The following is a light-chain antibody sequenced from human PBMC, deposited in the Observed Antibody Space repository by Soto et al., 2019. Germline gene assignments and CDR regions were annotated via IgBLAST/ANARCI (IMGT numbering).Light chain of an antibody. CDR2: GAS. J-gene: IGKJ5*01. V-gene: IGKV3-20*01. Sequence: EIVLTQSPDTLSLSPGEGATLSCRASQSVSSNYLAWYQQKPGQAPRLLIYGASSRATDIPDRFSGSGSGTDFTLTISRLEPEDFAMYYCQQYGSSAPNTFGQGTRLEIE. CDR1: QSVSSNY. CDR3: QQYGSSAPNT.